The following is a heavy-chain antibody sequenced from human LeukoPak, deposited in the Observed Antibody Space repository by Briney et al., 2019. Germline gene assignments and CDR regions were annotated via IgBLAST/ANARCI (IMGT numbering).Heavy chain of an antibody. CDR3: ARDAGLYGSGSYLTY. D-gene: IGHD3-10*01. J-gene: IGHJ4*02. CDR1: GYTFTAYY. CDR2: INPNSGGT. V-gene: IGHV1-2*02. Sequence: GASVKVSCKASGYTFTAYYMHWVRQAPGQGLEWMGWINPNSGGTNYAQKFQGGVTMTRDTSISTAYMELSRLRSDDTAVYFCARDAGLYGSGSYLTYWGQGTLVTVSS.